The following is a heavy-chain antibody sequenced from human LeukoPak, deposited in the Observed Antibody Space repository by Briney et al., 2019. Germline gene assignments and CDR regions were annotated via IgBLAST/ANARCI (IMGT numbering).Heavy chain of an antibody. V-gene: IGHV3-30*18. CDR2: ISYDGSNK. Sequence: PGGSLRLSCAASGFTFSSYGMHWVRQAPGKGLEWVAVISYDGSNKYYADSVKGRFTISRDNSKNTLYLQMNSLRAEDTAVYYCAKEGYSRDFDYWGQGTLVTVSS. CDR3: AKEGYSRDFDY. CDR1: GFTFSSYG. D-gene: IGHD5-18*01. J-gene: IGHJ4*02.